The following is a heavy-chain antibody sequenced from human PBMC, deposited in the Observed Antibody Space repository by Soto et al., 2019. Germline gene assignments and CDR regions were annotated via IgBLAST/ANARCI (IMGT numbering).Heavy chain of an antibody. Sequence: PSETLSLTCAVHGWTFSGYYWSWVRQPPGKGLEWIGEINHNGGTNYNPSLESRITISVDTSRNQFSLRLNSLRAEDTAVYYCGKGRPIAAWGGQGTLVTVSS. CDR2: INHNGGT. CDR3: GKGRPIAAW. V-gene: IGHV4-34*01. CDR1: GWTFSGYY. D-gene: IGHD6-13*01. J-gene: IGHJ4*02.